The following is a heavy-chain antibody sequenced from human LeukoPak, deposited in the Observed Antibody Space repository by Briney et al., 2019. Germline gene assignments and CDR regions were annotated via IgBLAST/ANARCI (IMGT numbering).Heavy chain of an antibody. CDR3: ARDLLVGTGTTYYYYGMDV. CDR1: GGSISSYY. Sequence: SETLSLTCTVSGGSISSYYWSWIRQPPGKGLEWIGYIYYSESTNYNPSLKSRVTISVDTSKNQFSLKLSSVTAADTAVYYCARDLLVGTGTTYYYYGMDVWGQGTTVTASS. CDR2: IYYSEST. V-gene: IGHV4-59*01. D-gene: IGHD1-1*01. J-gene: IGHJ6*02.